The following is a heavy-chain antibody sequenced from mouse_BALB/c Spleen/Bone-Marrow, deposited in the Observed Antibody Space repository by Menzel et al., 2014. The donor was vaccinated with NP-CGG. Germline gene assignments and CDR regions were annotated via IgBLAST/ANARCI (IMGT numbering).Heavy chain of an antibody. CDR3: KAAIYYGNYFDV. V-gene: IGHV14-4*02. CDR1: GFNIKDYY. J-gene: IGHJ1*01. CDR2: IDPENGDT. Sequence: VQLKESGAELVRSGASVKLSCTASGFNIKDYYMHWVKQRPEQGLEWIGWIDPENGDTEYAPKFQGKATMTADTSSNTAYLQLSSLTSEDTAVYYCKAAIYYGNYFDVWGAGTTVTVSS. D-gene: IGHD2-1*01.